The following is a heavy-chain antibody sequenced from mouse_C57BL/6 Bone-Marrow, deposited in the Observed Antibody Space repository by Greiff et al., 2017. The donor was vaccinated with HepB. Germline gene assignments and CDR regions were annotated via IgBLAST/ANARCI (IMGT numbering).Heavy chain of an antibody. CDR3: ARCYDGYYWYFDV. CDR2: IYPGDGDT. J-gene: IGHJ1*03. D-gene: IGHD2-3*01. V-gene: IGHV1-82*01. CDR1: GYAFSSSW. Sequence: QVQLKESGPELVKPGASVKISCKASGYAFSSSWMNWVKQRPGKGLEWIGRIYPGDGDTNYNGKFKGKATLTADKSSSTAYMQLSSLTSEDSAVYFCARCYDGYYWYFDVWGTGTTVTVSS.